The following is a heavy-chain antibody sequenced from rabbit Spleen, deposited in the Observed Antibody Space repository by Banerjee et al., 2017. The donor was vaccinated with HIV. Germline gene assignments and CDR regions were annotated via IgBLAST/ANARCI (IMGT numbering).Heavy chain of an antibody. Sequence: QEQLTETGGGLVQPGGSLTLSCKASGVSFSDREVMCWVRQAPGKGLEWIACIDAGSSGFTYFASWAKGRFTISKASSTTVTLQMTSLTAADTATYFCARDTSSSFSSYGMDLWGPGTLVTVS. D-gene: IGHD1-1*01. V-gene: IGHV1S45*01. CDR2: IDAGSSGFT. CDR3: ARDTSSSFSSYGMDL. CDR1: GVSFSDREV. J-gene: IGHJ6*01.